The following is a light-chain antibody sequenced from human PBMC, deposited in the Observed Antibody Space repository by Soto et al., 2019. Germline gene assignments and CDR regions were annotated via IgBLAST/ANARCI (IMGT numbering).Light chain of an antibody. Sequence: EIVLTQSPGTLSLSPGERATLSCMASQSVSSSYLAWYQQKPGQAPRLLIYGASSRATGIPDRFSGSGSGTDFTLTISRLEPEDFAVYYCQQYGSSTVYRFGQGTKLEIK. CDR1: QSVSSSY. CDR2: GAS. V-gene: IGKV3-20*01. J-gene: IGKJ2*03. CDR3: QQYGSSTVYR.